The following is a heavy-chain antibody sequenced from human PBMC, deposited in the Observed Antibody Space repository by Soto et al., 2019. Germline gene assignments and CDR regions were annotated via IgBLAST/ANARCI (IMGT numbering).Heavy chain of an antibody. V-gene: IGHV1-18*04. D-gene: IGHD6-19*01. CDR2: ITVNSGNT. J-gene: IGHJ4*02. CDR1: GYSFFNYG. Sequence: QGQLVQSGVEVKKPGASVKVSCKASGYSFFNYGIGWVRQAPGQGLEWMGWITVNSGNTNYPKKFQGRVTMTTDTSTNTAYRELRRLTSDDTAVYYCGRGLGGGWYYFDYWGPGTLVTVSS. CDR3: GRGLGGGWYYFDY.